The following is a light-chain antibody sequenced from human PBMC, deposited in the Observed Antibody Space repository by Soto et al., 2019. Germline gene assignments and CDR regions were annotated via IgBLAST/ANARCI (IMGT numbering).Light chain of an antibody. CDR1: QSVTTY. CDR3: QQRSNWSIT. CDR2: GAS. Sequence: EIVLTQSPDTLSLSPGERATLSCRASQSVTTYLAWYQQKPGQAPRLLIYGASNRATGIPDRFSGSGSGTDFTLTISRLEPEDFAVYYCQQRSNWSITFGQGTRLEIK. J-gene: IGKJ5*01. V-gene: IGKV3-11*01.